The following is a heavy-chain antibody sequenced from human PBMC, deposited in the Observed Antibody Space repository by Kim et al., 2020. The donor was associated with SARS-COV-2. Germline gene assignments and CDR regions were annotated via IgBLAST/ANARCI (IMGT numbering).Heavy chain of an antibody. D-gene: IGHD1-26*01. J-gene: IGHJ5*02. CDR3: ATAHPVGATAWWFDP. V-gene: IGHV1-24*01. CDR1: GYTLTELS. CDR2: FDPEDGET. Sequence: ASVKVSCKVSGYTLTELSMHWVRQAPGKGLEWMGGFDPEDGETIYAQKFQGRVTMTEDTSTDTAYMELSSLRSEDTAVYYCATAHPVGATAWWFDPWGQGTLVTVSS.